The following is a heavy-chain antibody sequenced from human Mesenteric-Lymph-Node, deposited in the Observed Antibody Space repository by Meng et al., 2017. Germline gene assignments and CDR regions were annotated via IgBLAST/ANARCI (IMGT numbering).Heavy chain of an antibody. CDR1: GGSITNYY. V-gene: IGHV4-59*08. J-gene: IGHJ4*02. CDR3: ASRSGSSSVDY. Sequence: GSLRLSCTVSGGSITNYYWSWIRQPPGKGLEWIGYIYYSGSTNYNPSLKSRVTISVDTSKNQFSLKLSSVTAADTAVYYCASRSGSSSVDYWGQGTLVTSPQ. D-gene: IGHD3-10*01. CDR2: IYYSGST.